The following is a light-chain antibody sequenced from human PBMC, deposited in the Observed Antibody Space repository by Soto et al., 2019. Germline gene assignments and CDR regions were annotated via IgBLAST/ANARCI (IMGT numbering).Light chain of an antibody. CDR3: QQSYNTPRT. V-gene: IGKV1-39*01. CDR2: AAS. J-gene: IGKJ2*01. Sequence: DIQMTQSPSSLSASVGDRVTITCRASQSISSYLNWYQQKPGKAPKLLIYAASSLQSGVPSRFSGCGSGTDFTLTISSLQPEDFATYYCQQSYNTPRTFGQGTKLEIK. CDR1: QSISSY.